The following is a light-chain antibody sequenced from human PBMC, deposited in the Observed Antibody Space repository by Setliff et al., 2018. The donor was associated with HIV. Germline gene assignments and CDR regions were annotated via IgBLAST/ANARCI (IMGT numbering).Light chain of an antibody. CDR1: NSDVGLYNF. CDR3: SSFTDRRKFV. V-gene: IGLV2-14*03. CDR2: DVT. Sequence: QSVLAQPASVSGSPGQSITISCTGTNSDVGLYNFVSWYQQHPGKVPKLIIYDVTNRPSGISYRFSGSKSGNTASLTISGLQAEDEADYFCSSFTDRRKFVFGTGTKVTV. J-gene: IGLJ1*01.